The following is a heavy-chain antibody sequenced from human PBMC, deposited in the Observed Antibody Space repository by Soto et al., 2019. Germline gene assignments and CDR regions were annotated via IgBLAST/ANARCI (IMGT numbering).Heavy chain of an antibody. CDR1: GFTFSSYS. V-gene: IGHV3-21*01. Sequence: GGSLRLSCAASGFTFSSYSMNWVRQAPGKGLEWVSSISSSSSYIYYADSMKGPFTISRDNSKNTLYLQMNTLRPEDTAVYYCARGADWFDSWGQGTLVTVSS. CDR3: ARGADWFDS. J-gene: IGHJ5*01. CDR2: ISSSSSYI.